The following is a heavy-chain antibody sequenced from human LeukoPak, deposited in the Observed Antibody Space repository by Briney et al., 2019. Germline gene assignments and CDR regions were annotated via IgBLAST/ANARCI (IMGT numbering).Heavy chain of an antibody. J-gene: IGHJ6*03. CDR1: GGTFSSYA. CDR3: ARDRPQRGSSSWFQYYYYYYMDV. V-gene: IGHV7-4-1*02. Sequence: GASVKVSCKASGGTFSSYAISWVRQAPGQGLEWMGWINTNTGNPTYAQGFTGRFVFSLDTSVSTAYLQISSLKAEDTAVYYCARDRPQRGSSSWFQYYYYYYMDVWGKGTTVTVSS. D-gene: IGHD6-13*01. CDR2: INTNTGNP.